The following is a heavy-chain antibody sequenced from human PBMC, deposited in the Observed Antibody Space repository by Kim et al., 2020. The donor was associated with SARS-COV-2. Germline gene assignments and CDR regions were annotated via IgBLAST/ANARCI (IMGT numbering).Heavy chain of an antibody. CDR2: ISWNGVSI. J-gene: IGHJ6*04. V-gene: IGHV3-9*01. D-gene: IGHD3-10*01. CDR1: GFTFNDFD. Sequence: GGSLRLSCLISGFTFNDFDIHWVRQAPGKGLEWVSGISWNGVSIGYAASLRGRFITSRDNAKKSAYLEIDSLRPEDTALYYCAKGHGGSFYYYGLEVWGKGTTLTVSA. CDR3: AKGHGGSFYYYGLEV.